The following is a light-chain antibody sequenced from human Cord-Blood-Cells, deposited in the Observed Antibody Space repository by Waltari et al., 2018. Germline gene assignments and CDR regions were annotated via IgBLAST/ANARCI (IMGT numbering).Light chain of an antibody. Sequence: DSVMTQSPLSLPVTPGEPASTSCRSSQSLLHSNGYNYLDWYLQKPGQSPQLLIYLGSNRASGVPDRFSGSGSGTDFTLKISRVEAEDVGVYYCMQALQTPPTFGQGTKVEIK. CDR2: LGS. CDR1: QSLLHSNGYNY. V-gene: IGKV2-28*01. J-gene: IGKJ1*01. CDR3: MQALQTPPT.